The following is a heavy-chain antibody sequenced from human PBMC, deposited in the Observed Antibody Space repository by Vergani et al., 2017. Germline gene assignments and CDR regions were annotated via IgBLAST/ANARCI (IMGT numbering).Heavy chain of an antibody. Sequence: QVQLQESGPGLVKPSETLSLTCTVSGGSISSYYWSWIRQPPGKGLEWIGYIYYSGSTNYNPSLKSRVTISGDTSKNQFSLKLSSVTAADTAVYYCARGVGATVDYYYYMDVWGKGTTVTVSS. D-gene: IGHD1-26*01. CDR2: IYYSGST. CDR1: GGSISSYY. CDR3: ARGVGATVDYYYYMDV. J-gene: IGHJ6*03. V-gene: IGHV4-59*01.